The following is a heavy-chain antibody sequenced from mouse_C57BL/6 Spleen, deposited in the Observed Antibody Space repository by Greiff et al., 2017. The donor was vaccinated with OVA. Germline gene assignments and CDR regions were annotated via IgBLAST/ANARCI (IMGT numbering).Heavy chain of an antibody. J-gene: IGHJ2*01. Sequence: VQLQQSGAELVRPGASVKLSCTASGFTIKDYYMHWVKQRPEQGLEWIGRIDPVDGDTEYAAKFQGKATMTADTSSNTAYLQRSSLTSEDTAVYYCTTFYYGDYWGQGTTLTVSS. CDR2: IDPVDGDT. CDR3: TTFYYGDY. V-gene: IGHV14-1*01. CDR1: GFTIKDYY.